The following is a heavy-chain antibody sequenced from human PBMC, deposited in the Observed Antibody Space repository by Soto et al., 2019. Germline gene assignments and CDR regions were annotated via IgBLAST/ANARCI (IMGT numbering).Heavy chain of an antibody. Sequence: GESLKISCKGSGYSFTSYWIGWVRQMPGKGLEWMGIIYPGDSDTRFSPSFQGQVTISADKSISTAYLQWSSLKASDTAMYYCARQDDPYCSGGSCYEAPAEYFQNWGQGTLVTVSS. CDR3: ARQDDPYCSGGSCYEAPAEYFQN. CDR1: GYSFTSYW. V-gene: IGHV5-51*01. D-gene: IGHD2-15*01. CDR2: IYPGDSDT. J-gene: IGHJ1*01.